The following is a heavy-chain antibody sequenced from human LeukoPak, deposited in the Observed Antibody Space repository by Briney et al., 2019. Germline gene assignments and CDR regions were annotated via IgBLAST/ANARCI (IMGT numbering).Heavy chain of an antibody. CDR3: ATTYYYGSGSYYEELEGHDY. J-gene: IGHJ4*02. V-gene: IGHV3-48*03. CDR2: ISSSGSTI. CDR1: GFTFSSYE. Sequence: GGSLRLSCAASGFTFSSYEMNWVRQAPGKGLEWVSYISSSGSTIYYADSVKGRFTISRDNAKNSLYLQMNSLRAEDTAVYYCATTYYYGSGSYYEELEGHDYWGQGTLVTVSS. D-gene: IGHD3-10*01.